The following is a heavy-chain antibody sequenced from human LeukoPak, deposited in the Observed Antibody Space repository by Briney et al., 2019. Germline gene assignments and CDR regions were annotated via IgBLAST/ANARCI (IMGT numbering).Heavy chain of an antibody. D-gene: IGHD1-20*01. J-gene: IGHJ6*03. CDR1: GGSITNYY. V-gene: IGHV4-59*01. CDR2: IHYSGST. CDR3: ARASITYYYYYMGV. Sequence: PSETPSLTCTVSGGSITNYYWTWIRQPPGKGLEWIGYIHYSGSTNYNPSLKSRVTISVDTSKNQFSLKLSSVTAADTAAYYCARASITYYYYYMGVWGKGTTVTVSS.